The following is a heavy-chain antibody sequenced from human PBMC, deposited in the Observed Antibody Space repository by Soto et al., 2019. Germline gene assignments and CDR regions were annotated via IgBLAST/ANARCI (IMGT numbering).Heavy chain of an antibody. V-gene: IGHV2-26*01. CDR1: GFSLSNARMG. Sequence: QVTLKESGPVLVKPTETLTLTCTVSGFSLSNARMGVSWIRQPPGKAMEWLAHIFSNDEKSYSTSLKSRLTISKDTYKSHVVLTMTNMDPVDTATYYGARILLDYGDLPRLFDYWGQGTLVTVSS. CDR3: ARILLDYGDLPRLFDY. J-gene: IGHJ4*02. CDR2: IFSNDEK. D-gene: IGHD4-17*01.